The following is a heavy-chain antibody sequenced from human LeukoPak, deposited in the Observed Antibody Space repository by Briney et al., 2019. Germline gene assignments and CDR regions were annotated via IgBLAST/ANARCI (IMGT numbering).Heavy chain of an antibody. Sequence: GGSLRLSCAASGFTVSSNYTSWVRQAPGKGLEWVSVIYSGGSTYYADSVKGRFTIARDNSKNTLYLQMNNLRAEDTAVYYCARDRLYSSSSEDYWGQGTLVTVSS. V-gene: IGHV3-53*01. J-gene: IGHJ4*02. CDR2: IYSGGST. D-gene: IGHD6-6*01. CDR3: ARDRLYSSSSEDY. CDR1: GFTVSSNY.